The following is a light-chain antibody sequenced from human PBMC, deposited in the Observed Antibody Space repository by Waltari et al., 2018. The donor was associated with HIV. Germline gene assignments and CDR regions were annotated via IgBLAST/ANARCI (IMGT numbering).Light chain of an antibody. CDR1: QSLLHSNGYNY. J-gene: IGKJ5*01. V-gene: IGKV2-28*01. Sequence: IVMTQSPLSLPVTPGEPASISCRSSQSLLHSNGYNYLDWYLQKPGQSPQVLMYLGSSRACGVPYRFSGSGSGTDFTLKISRVEAEDVGLYYCMQALQTPITFGQGTRLEIK. CDR3: MQALQTPIT. CDR2: LGS.